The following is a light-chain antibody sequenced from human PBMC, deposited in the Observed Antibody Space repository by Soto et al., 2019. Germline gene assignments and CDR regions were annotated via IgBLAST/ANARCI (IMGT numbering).Light chain of an antibody. J-gene: IGKJ4*01. CDR3: QKYNGVPRT. CDR2: AAS. Sequence: DIQMTQSPSSLSASVGDRVSITCRASQGISDSLAWYQQKPGEVPKLLIYAASTLQSGVPSRFSGSGSGTDFTLTISSLQPEDVATYYCQKYNGVPRTFGGGTKVEIK. V-gene: IGKV1-27*01. CDR1: QGISDS.